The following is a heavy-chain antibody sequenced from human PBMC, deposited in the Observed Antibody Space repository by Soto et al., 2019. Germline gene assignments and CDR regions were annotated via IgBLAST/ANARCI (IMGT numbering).Heavy chain of an antibody. CDR3: ARDKITGLFDY. J-gene: IGHJ4*02. CDR1: GRPFSVHS. V-gene: IGHV4-34*01. CDR2: INHSGST. D-gene: IGHD2-8*02. Sequence: SDPLSHTYYSSGRPFSVHSWSRMRQPPGAGLEWIGEINHSGSTNYNPSLKSRVTISVDTSKNQFSLKLTSVTAADTAVYYCARDKITGLFDYWGQGTLVTVSS.